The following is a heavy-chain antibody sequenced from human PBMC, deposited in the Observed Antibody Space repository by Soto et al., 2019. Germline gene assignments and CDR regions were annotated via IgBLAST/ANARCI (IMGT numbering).Heavy chain of an antibody. CDR3: ARSVGGSNVNFDY. Sequence: QVQLVQYGAEVRTPGASVKVSCKASRYTFTSYDISWVRQASGQGTEWMGWMNPDSGNTGYVQKFQGRVIMTRNTAISTAYMELSSLRSEDTAVYYCARSVGGSNVNFDYWGQGTLVTVSS. D-gene: IGHD3-10*01. J-gene: IGHJ4*02. CDR2: MNPDSGNT. V-gene: IGHV1-8*01. CDR1: RYTFTSYD.